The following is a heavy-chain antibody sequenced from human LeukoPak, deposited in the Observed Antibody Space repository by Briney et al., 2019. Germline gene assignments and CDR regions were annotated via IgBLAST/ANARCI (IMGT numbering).Heavy chain of an antibody. D-gene: IGHD2-2*01. V-gene: IGHV4-34*01. CDR3: AGGRGVVSYY. CDR1: GGSFSGYY. J-gene: IGHJ4*02. Sequence: SETLSLTCAVYGGSFSGYYWSWIRQPPGKGLEWIGEINHSGSTNYNPSLKSRVTISVDTSKNQFSLKLSSETAADTAVYYCAGGRGVVSYYWGQGTLVTVSS. CDR2: INHSGST.